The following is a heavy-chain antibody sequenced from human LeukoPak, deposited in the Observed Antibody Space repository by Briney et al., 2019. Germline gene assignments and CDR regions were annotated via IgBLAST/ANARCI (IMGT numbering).Heavy chain of an antibody. J-gene: IGHJ2*01. CDR3: ARERSTSGADSDCYFDL. CDR2: IYHGGST. V-gene: IGHV4-4*02. D-gene: IGHD1-26*01. CDR1: GGSISSYNW. Sequence: SETPPLTCAVSGGSISSYNWWSWVRQPPGKGLEWIGEIYHGGSTNYNPSLKSRVTISVGKSKNQFSLRLSSVTAADTAVYYCARERSTSGADSDCYFDLWGRGTLVTVSS.